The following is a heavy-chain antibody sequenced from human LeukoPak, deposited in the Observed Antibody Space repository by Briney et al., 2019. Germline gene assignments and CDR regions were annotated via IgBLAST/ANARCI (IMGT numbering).Heavy chain of an antibody. J-gene: IGHJ4*02. D-gene: IGHD3-10*01. CDR2: ISSSSSYI. Sequence: PGRSLRLSCAASGFTFSSYSMNWVRQAPGKGLEWVSSISSSSSYIYYADSVKGRFTISRDNAKNSLYLQMNSLRAEDTAVYYCASSPSPMVRGVITDYWGQGTLVTVSS. CDR3: ASSPSPMVRGVITDY. V-gene: IGHV3-21*01. CDR1: GFTFSSYS.